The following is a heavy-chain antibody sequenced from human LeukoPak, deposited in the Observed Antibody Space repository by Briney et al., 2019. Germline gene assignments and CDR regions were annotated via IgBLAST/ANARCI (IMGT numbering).Heavy chain of an antibody. J-gene: IGHJ4*02. CDR3: ARVKGYYDFWGEYYFDY. Sequence: PSETLSLTCTVSGGSISSGGYYWSWIRQHPGKGLEWFGNIYDSGSTYYKPSLKSRVTITVDTSKNQFSLKLSSVTAADTAVYYCARVKGYYDFWGEYYFDYWGQGTLVTVSS. CDR1: GGSISSGGYY. V-gene: IGHV4-31*03. D-gene: IGHD3-3*01. CDR2: IYDSGST.